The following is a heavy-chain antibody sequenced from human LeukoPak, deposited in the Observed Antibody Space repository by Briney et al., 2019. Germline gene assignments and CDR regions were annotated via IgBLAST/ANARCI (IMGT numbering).Heavy chain of an antibody. D-gene: IGHD3-22*01. V-gene: IGHV3-74*01. CDR1: GFTFSTYW. Sequence: GGSLRLSCAASGFTFSTYWMHWVRQAPGKGLVWVSRINSDGSRISYADSVKGRFTISRDNSKNTLYLQMNSLRAEDTAVYYCANLFLIYDSSGYYDAFKDYYFDYWGQGTLVTVSS. J-gene: IGHJ4*02. CDR3: ANLFLIYDSSGYYDAFKDYYFDY. CDR2: INSDGSRI.